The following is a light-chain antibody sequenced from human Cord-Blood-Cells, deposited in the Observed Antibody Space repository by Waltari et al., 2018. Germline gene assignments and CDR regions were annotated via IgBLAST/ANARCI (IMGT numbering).Light chain of an antibody. CDR1: QRVSSY. V-gene: IGKV3-11*01. J-gene: IGKJ4*01. Sequence: EIVLTQSPATLSLSQGDRATLSCRASQRVSSYLAWYQQKPGQAPRLLIYDASNRATGIPARFSGSGSGTDFTLTISSLEPEDFAVYYCQQRSNWPFTFGGGTKVEIK. CDR3: QQRSNWPFT. CDR2: DAS.